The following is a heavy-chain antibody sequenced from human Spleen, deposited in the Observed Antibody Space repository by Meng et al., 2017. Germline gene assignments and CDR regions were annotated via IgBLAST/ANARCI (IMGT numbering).Heavy chain of an antibody. Sequence: ASVKVSCKPSGYTFTAYYIHWVRQAPGQGLEWMGHINPDTGDTLYAQKFQGRVSMTEDTSISTAYVELSGLRSDDTAAYYCARDENISLGKLFGDYWGQGTLVTVSS. CDR1: GYTFTAYY. J-gene: IGHJ4*02. CDR2: INPDTGDT. D-gene: IGHD2-21*01. CDR3: ARDENISLGKLFGDY. V-gene: IGHV1-2*06.